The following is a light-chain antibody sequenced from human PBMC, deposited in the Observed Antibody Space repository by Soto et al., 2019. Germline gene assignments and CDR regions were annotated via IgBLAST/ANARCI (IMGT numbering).Light chain of an antibody. V-gene: IGKV3-15*01. CDR2: GAF. J-gene: IGKJ4*01. CDR3: QQYKSCPPLT. CDR1: QSVSYN. Sequence: EIVMTQSPATLSVSPGERATLSCRASQSVSYNLAWYQQKPGQGPRLLIYGAFTRATGIPARFSGSGSGTEFTITISSLRSEDFGFFYCQQYKSCPPLTFGGGTKVEIK.